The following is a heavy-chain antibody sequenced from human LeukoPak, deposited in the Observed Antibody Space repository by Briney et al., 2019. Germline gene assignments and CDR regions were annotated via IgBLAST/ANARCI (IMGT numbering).Heavy chain of an antibody. CDR2: IYSGGST. J-gene: IGHJ6*02. Sequence: GGSLRLSCAASGFTVSSNYMSWVRQAPGKRLEWVSAIYSGGSTYYADSVKGRFTISRDNSKNTLYLQMNSLRAEDTAVYYCARDCSGSHLQLCGMDVWGQGTTVTVSS. CDR1: GFTVSSNY. CDR3: ARDCSGSHLQLCGMDV. V-gene: IGHV3-53*01. D-gene: IGHD1-26*01.